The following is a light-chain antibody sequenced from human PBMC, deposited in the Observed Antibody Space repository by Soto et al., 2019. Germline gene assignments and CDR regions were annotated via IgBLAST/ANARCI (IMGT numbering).Light chain of an antibody. CDR1: QSVSSN. J-gene: IGKJ1*01. CDR2: GAS. CDR3: QQSPGT. Sequence: EIVMTQSPATLSVSPGERATLSCRASQSVSSNLAWYQQKPGQAPRLLIYGASTRATGIPDRFSGSGSGTDFTLTITRLEPEDFAVYYCQQSPGTFGQGTKVDIK. V-gene: IGKV3D-15*01.